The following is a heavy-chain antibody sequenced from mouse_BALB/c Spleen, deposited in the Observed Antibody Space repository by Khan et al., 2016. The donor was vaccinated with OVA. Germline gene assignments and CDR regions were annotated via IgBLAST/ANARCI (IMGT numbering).Heavy chain of an antibody. CDR1: GYTFTKNG. D-gene: IGHD2-3*01. J-gene: IGHJ4*01. Sequence: IQLVQSGPELKKPGETVKISCKASGYTFTKNGMNWVKQAPGKGLKWMGWINTNTGEPTYAEEFKGRFAFSLETSASTAYLQLNNLKSEDTGTSVCARSRWLLPAMDYWGQGTSVTVSS. CDR3: ARSRWLLPAMDY. V-gene: IGHV9-3*02. CDR2: INTNTGEP.